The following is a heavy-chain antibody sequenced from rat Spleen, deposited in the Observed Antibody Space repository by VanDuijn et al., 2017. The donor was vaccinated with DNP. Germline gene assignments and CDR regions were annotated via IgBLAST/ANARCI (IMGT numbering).Heavy chain of an antibody. D-gene: IGHD1-1*01. CDR3: ARLRTTEYYFDY. CDR1: GFTFSDYY. J-gene: IGHJ2*01. V-gene: IGHV5-22*01. Sequence: EVQLVESGGGLVQPGRSMKLSCAASGFTFSDYYMAWVRQAPKKGLEWVASISYEGSSTYYGDSVKGRFTISRDNAKSTLYLQMNSLRSEDTATYYCARLRTTEYYFDYWGQGVMVTVSS. CDR2: ISYEGSST.